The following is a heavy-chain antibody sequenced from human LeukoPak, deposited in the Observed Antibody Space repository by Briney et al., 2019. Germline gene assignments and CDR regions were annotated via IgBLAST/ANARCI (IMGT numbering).Heavy chain of an antibody. CDR1: GYTLTELS. V-gene: IGHV1-24*01. CDR3: ATVYGDYPSYAFDI. J-gene: IGHJ3*02. CDR2: FDPEDGET. Sequence: ASVKVSCKVSGYTLTELSMHWVRQAPGKGLEWMGGFDPEDGETIYAQKFQGRVTMTEDTSTDTAYMELSSLRSEGTAVYYCATVYGDYPSYAFDIWGQGTMVTVSS. D-gene: IGHD4-17*01.